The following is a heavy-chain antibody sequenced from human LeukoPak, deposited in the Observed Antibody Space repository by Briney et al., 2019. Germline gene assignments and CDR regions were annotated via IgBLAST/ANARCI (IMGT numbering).Heavy chain of an antibody. V-gene: IGHV5-51*01. Sequence: GESLKISCKGSGYSFTSYWIAWVRQMPGKGLEWMGIIYPGDSDTRYSPSFQGQVTISADKSTSTAYLQWSSLKASDTAMYYCARHTNDYGGNGDYWGQGTLVTVSS. D-gene: IGHD4-23*01. CDR3: ARHTNDYGGNGDY. CDR1: GYSFTSYW. CDR2: IYPGDSDT. J-gene: IGHJ4*02.